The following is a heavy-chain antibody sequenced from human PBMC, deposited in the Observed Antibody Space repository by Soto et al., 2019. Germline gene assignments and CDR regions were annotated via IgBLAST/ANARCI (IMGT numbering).Heavy chain of an antibody. CDR1: GGTFSSYA. CDR2: INTNTGNP. J-gene: IGHJ6*02. CDR3: ARVVGGSSWYVYYYYGMDV. D-gene: IGHD6-13*01. Sequence: QVQLVQSGAEVKKPGSSVKVSCKASGGTFSSYAISWVRQAPGQGLEWMGGINTNTGNPTYAQGFTGRFVFSLDTSVSTAYLQICSLKAEDTAVYYCARVVGGSSWYVYYYYGMDVWGQGTTVTVSS. V-gene: IGHV7-4-1*01.